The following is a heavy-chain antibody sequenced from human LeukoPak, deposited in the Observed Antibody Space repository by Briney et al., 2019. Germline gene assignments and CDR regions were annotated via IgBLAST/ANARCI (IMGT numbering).Heavy chain of an antibody. CDR3: AKWGDYDVLTGYYVSDY. CDR1: GFIFSNYA. CDR2: ITGSGGST. Sequence: GASVRLSCAASGFIFSNYAMSWVRQAPGKGLECVSAITGSGGSTYYADSVKGGFTISRDNSKNTLYLQMNSLRAENTAVYYCAKWGDYDVLTGYYVSDYWGQGTLVTVSS. D-gene: IGHD3-9*01. J-gene: IGHJ4*02. V-gene: IGHV3-23*01.